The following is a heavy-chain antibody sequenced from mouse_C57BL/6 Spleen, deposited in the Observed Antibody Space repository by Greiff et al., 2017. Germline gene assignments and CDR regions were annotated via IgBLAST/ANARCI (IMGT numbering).Heavy chain of an antibody. CDR2: IYPGDGDT. Sequence: QVQLQQSGAELVKPGASVKISCKASGYAFSSYWMNWVKQRPGKGLEWIGQIYPGDGDTNYNGKFKGKATLTADKSSSTAYMQLSSLTSEDSAVYFCATLYYYGSSYGYFDVWGTGTTVTVSS. CDR1: GYAFSSYW. D-gene: IGHD1-1*01. CDR3: ATLYYYGSSYGYFDV. J-gene: IGHJ1*03. V-gene: IGHV1-80*01.